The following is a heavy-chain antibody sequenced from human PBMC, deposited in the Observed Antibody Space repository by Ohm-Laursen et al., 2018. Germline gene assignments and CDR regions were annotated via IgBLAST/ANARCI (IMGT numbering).Heavy chain of an antibody. J-gene: IGHJ4*02. CDR1: GGYISDSTEY. CDR3: LRGFNGGIDY. CDR2: IYYGGSI. V-gene: IGHV4-39*01. Sequence: TLSLTCAVSGGYISDSTEYWGWIRRPPGKGLGWIASIYYGGSIYYNPSLKSRATISENTSMSRFSLRLTSLTAADTAVYYCLRGFNGGIDYWGQGILVTVSS. D-gene: IGHD2-8*01.